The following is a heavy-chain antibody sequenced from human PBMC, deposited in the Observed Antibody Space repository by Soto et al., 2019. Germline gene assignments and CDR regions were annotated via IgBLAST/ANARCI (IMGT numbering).Heavy chain of an antibody. CDR2: INEDSSYT. J-gene: IGHJ6*03. V-gene: IGHV3-21*02. Sequence: EVQLVESGGGLVKPGGSPRLSCAASGFSFISYSMNWVRQAPGKGLEWVSSINEDSSYTYYAHSLRGRFTISRDNAKDSLYLQMNSLRAEDTAVYYCVRDFGWYFRSGYMDVWGDGATVTVSS. CDR1: GFSFISYS. D-gene: IGHD3-3*01. CDR3: VRDFGWYFRSGYMDV.